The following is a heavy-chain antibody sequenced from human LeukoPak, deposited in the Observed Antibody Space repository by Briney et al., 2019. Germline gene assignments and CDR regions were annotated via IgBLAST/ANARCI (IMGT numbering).Heavy chain of an antibody. CDR1: GGSVSSGSYY. Sequence: SETLSLTCTVSGGSVSSGSYYWSWIRQPAGKGLEWIGRIYTSGSTNYNPSLKSRVTMSVDTSKNQFSLKLSSVTAADTAVYYCARDRGDYEPVDYWGQGTLVTVSS. V-gene: IGHV4-61*02. D-gene: IGHD2-21*02. CDR3: ARDRGDYEPVDY. J-gene: IGHJ4*02. CDR2: IYTSGST.